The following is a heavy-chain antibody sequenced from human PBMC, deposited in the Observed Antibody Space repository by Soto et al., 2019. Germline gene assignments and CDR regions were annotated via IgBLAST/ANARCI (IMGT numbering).Heavy chain of an antibody. D-gene: IGHD1-26*01. V-gene: IGHV4-28*01. Sequence: QVQLQESGPGLVKPSDTLSLTCAVSGYSISSSNWWGWIRQPPGKGLEWIGYIYYSGTTYYNPSLKSRVPLSVDTSQNQFSRKLTSVTAVDTAVYYCARREIHGPIDYWGQGTLVTVSS. CDR2: IYYSGTT. CDR1: GYSISSSNW. J-gene: IGHJ4*02. CDR3: ARREIHGPIDY.